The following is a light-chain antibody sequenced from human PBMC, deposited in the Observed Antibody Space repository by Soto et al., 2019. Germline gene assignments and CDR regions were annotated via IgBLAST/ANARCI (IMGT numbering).Light chain of an antibody. Sequence: EIVMTQSPATLSVSPGERATLSCRASQSISSNLAWYQQKPGQSPRRLIYDASTRATGVPARFSGSGSGTEFTLSISRLQSEAFAVYYCQQYKNWRTFGQGTKGDIK. J-gene: IGKJ1*01. V-gene: IGKV3-15*01. CDR3: QQYKNWRT. CDR1: QSISSN. CDR2: DAS.